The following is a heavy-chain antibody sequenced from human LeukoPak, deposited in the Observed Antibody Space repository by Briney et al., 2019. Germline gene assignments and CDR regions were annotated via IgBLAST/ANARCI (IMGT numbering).Heavy chain of an antibody. J-gene: IGHJ6*02. V-gene: IGHV1-69*04. CDR2: IIPILGIA. Sequence: SVKVSCKASGGTFSSYAISWVRQAPGQGLEWMGRIIPILGIANYAQKFQGRVTITADKSTSTAYMELSSLRSEDTAVYYCARDYYLRGAGYYYYYGMDVWGQGTTVTVSS. CDR3: ARDYYLRGAGYYYYYGMDV. CDR1: GGTFSSYA. D-gene: IGHD3-10*01.